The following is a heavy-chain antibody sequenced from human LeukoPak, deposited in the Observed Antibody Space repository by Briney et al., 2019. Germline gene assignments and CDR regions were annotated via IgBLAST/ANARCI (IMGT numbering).Heavy chain of an antibody. CDR3: ARWDAHYHEGDNWFDP. CDR2: INPSGGST. V-gene: IGHV1-46*01. CDR1: GYTFTSYY. D-gene: IGHD3-22*01. Sequence: ASVKVSCKASGYTFTSYYMHWVRQAPGQGLEWMGIINPSGGSTSYAQKFQGRVTMTRDTSTSTVYMELSSLRSEDTAMYYCARWDAHYHEGDNWFDPWGQGTLVIVSS. J-gene: IGHJ5*02.